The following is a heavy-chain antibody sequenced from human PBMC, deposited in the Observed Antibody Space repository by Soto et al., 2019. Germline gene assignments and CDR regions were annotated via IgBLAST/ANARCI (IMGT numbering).Heavy chain of an antibody. CDR2: IVVASGQT. CDR1: GSGFISSG. Sequence: SVKVSCKASGSGFISSGIQWVRQAHGQRLEWIGWIVVASGQTNYAQNFRGRVAITRDTSTATAYIELTGLTSEDTAVYFCSADRPDIGVGWWVWGQGTTVTAP. CDR3: SADRPDIGVGWWV. J-gene: IGHJ6*02. D-gene: IGHD2-15*01. V-gene: IGHV1-58*02.